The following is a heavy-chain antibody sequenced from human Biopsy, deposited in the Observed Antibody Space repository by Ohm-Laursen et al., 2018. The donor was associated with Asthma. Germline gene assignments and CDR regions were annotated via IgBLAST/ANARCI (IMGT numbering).Heavy chain of an antibody. V-gene: IGHV1-3*01. Sequence: GASVKVSCKASGYTFINYAIHWVRQAPGQRLEWMGWINAGNGNTKYSQKFQGRVTIRGDTSASTAYMDLSSLRSEDTAVYYCARTYYDFLTGQVNDAVAMWGQGTMVTVSS. D-gene: IGHD3-9*01. CDR3: ARTYYDFLTGQVNDAVAM. J-gene: IGHJ3*02. CDR2: INAGNGNT. CDR1: GYTFINYA.